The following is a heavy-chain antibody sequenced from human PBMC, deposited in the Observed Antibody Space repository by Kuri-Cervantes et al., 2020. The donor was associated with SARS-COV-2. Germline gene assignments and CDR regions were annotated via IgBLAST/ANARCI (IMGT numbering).Heavy chain of an antibody. D-gene: IGHD1-26*01. CDR3: GRLGATKGSHYYGVDV. Sequence: SETLSLTCAVSGGSISSSNWWSWVRQPPGKGLEWIGNIHYSGSTNYNNSLDSRVTISVDTSKNQLSLRLSSVTAADTAVYYCGRLGATKGSHYYGVDVWGQGTTVTVSS. J-gene: IGHJ6*02. CDR2: IHYSGST. V-gene: IGHV4-4*02. CDR1: GGSISSSNW.